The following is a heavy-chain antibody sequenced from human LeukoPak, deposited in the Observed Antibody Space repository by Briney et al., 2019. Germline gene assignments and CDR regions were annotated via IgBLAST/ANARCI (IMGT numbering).Heavy chain of an antibody. V-gene: IGHV4-38-2*02. CDR3: AREDSSSSSKYYYYYMDV. CDR1: GYSISSGYY. CDR2: VYHSGSI. J-gene: IGHJ6*03. Sequence: SETLSLTCSVSGYSISSGYYWGWIRQPPGKGLEWIGSVYHSGSIYYNPSLKSRVTISADTSKNQFSLKLSSVTAADTAVYYCAREDSSSSSKYYYYYMDVWGKGTTVTVSS. D-gene: IGHD6-6*01.